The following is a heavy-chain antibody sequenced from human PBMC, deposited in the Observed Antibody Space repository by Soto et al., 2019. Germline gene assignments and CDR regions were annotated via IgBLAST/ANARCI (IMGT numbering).Heavy chain of an antibody. V-gene: IGHV4-31*03. CDR2: LYYSGST. CDR3: ARGYRQSGYSSSCVFDY. J-gene: IGHJ4*02. D-gene: IGHD6-13*01. Sequence: QVQLRESGPGLVKPSQTLSLTCTVSGGSINSGGCYWNWFRQHPGRGLEWMGYLYYSGSTYYNPFLRSRVIISADTSENHFALKLSSVTAADTAVYFCARGYRQSGYSSSCVFDYWGQGTLVNVSS. CDR1: GGSINSGGCY.